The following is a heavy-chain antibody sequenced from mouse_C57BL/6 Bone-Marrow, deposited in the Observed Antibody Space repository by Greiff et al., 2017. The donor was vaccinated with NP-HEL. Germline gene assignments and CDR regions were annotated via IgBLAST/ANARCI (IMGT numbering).Heavy chain of an antibody. CDR2: IDPENGDT. V-gene: IGHV14-4*01. CDR3: TTGTTVVAPDYGLDY. CDR1: GFNFTDDY. D-gene: IGHD1-1*01. J-gene: IGHJ4*01. Sequence: VQLQQSGAELVRPGASVKLSCTASGFNFTDDYMHWVKQRPEQGLEWIGWIDPENGDTEYASKFQGKATITVDTSSNTAYLQRSSLTSEDTAVYYGTTGTTVVAPDYGLDYWGQGTSVTVSS.